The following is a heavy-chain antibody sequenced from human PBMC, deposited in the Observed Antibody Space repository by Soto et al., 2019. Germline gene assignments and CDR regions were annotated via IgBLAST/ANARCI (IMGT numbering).Heavy chain of an antibody. CDR1: GGSISSGGYY. Sequence: SETLSLTCTVSGGSISSGGYYWSWIRQHPGKGLEWIGYIYYSGSTYYNPSLKSRVTISVDTSKNQFSLKLTSVTAADAALYFFARDFFDSSDYTTNWFDPWGQGTLVTVSS. CDR3: ARDFFDSSDYTTNWFDP. D-gene: IGHD3-22*01. V-gene: IGHV4-31*03. CDR2: IYYSGST. J-gene: IGHJ5*02.